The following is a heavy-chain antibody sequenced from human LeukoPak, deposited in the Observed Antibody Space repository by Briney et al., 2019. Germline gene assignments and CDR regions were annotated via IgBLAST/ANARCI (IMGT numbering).Heavy chain of an antibody. J-gene: IGHJ5*02. CDR3: VRDRSLATSSGYDPRRFDP. D-gene: IGHD5-12*01. Sequence: PGGSLRLSCTTSGFTFREYGMHWVRQAPGKGLEWVAVVWYDGTKKYYADSVKGRFTISRDNSQNTLYLQMISLRAGDTAVYYCVRDRSLATSSGYDPRRFDPWGQGALVTVSS. CDR2: VWYDGTKK. CDR1: GFTFREYG. V-gene: IGHV3-33*01.